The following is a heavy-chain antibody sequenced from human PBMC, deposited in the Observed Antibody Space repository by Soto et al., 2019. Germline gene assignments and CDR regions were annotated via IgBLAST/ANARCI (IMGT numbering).Heavy chain of an antibody. CDR3: TRRTGDYGDYVSPYAFDI. J-gene: IGHJ3*02. Sequence: EVQLVESGGGLVQPGGSLKLCCAASGFTFSGSAMHWVRQASGKGLEWVGRIRSKANSYATAYAASVKGRFTISRDDSKNTAYLQMNSLKTEDTAVYYCTRRTGDYGDYVSPYAFDIWGQGTMVTVSS. CDR1: GFTFSGSA. V-gene: IGHV3-73*01. D-gene: IGHD4-17*01. CDR2: IRSKANSYAT.